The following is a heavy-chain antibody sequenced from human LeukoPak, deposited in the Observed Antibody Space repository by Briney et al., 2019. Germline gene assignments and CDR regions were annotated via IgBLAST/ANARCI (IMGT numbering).Heavy chain of an antibody. Sequence: SETLSLTCTVSGGSIATYYSSWIRQPAGKGLEWIGRIYDSGSTQYNPSLKSRVTMSVDRSRNQFSLKLSSVTAADTALYFCARDIRNSGSYYSDYWGRGTLVTVSS. D-gene: IGHD3-10*01. V-gene: IGHV4-4*07. CDR2: IYDSGST. CDR1: GGSIATYY. J-gene: IGHJ4*02. CDR3: ARDIRNSGSYYSDY.